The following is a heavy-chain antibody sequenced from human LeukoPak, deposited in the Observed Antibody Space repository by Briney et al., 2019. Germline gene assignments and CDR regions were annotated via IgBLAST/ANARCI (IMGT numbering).Heavy chain of an antibody. Sequence: GGSLRLSCAASGFIFSSKYMSWVRQAPGKGLEWVSVIYSGTNTYYADSLQGRFSISRDTSRNTLCLQMNSLRAEDTAVYYCARLGPYYFDSWGQGTLVIVSS. CDR3: ARLGPYYFDS. CDR1: GFIFSSKY. CDR2: IYSGTNT. V-gene: IGHV3-53*01. D-gene: IGHD3-16*01. J-gene: IGHJ4*02.